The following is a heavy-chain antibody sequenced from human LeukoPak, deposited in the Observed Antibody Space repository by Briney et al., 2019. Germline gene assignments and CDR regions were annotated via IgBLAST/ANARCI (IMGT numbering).Heavy chain of an antibody. J-gene: IGHJ5*02. V-gene: IGHV3-23*01. CDR3: AKGASYGSGSYWFDP. D-gene: IGHD3-10*01. CDR1: GFTFSSYA. CDR2: ISGSGGST. Sequence: GGSLRLSCAASGFTFSSYAMGWVRQAPGKGLEWVSAISGSGGSTYYADSVKGRFTISRDNSKNTLYLQMNSLRAEDTAVYYRAKGASYGSGSYWFDPWGQGTLVTVSS.